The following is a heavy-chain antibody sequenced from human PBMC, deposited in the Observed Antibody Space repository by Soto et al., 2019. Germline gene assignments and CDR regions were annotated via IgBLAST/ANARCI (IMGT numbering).Heavy chain of an antibody. V-gene: IGHV3-30*18. CDR2: ISYDGSNK. J-gene: IGHJ4*02. D-gene: IGHD3-22*01. CDR1: GFTFSSYG. CDR3: AKDAIDDSSGYYAPYYFDY. Sequence: GGSLRLSCAASGFTFSSYGMHWVRQAPGKGLEWVAVISYDGSNKYYADSVKGRFTISRDNSKNTLYLQMNSLRAEDTAVYYCAKDAIDDSSGYYAPYYFDYWGQGTLVTVSS.